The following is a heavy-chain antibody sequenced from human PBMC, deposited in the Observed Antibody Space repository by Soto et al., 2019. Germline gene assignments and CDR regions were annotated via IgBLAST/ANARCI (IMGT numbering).Heavy chain of an antibody. J-gene: IGHJ4*02. CDR2: ISGSGGST. Sequence: PGGSLRLSYAASGFTFSSYAMSWVRQAPGKGLEWVSAISGSGGSTYYADSVKGRFTISRDNSKNTLYLQMNSLRAEDTAVYYCANWVTMVRGVIITFNYWGQGTLVTVSS. D-gene: IGHD3-10*01. V-gene: IGHV3-23*01. CDR3: ANWVTMVRGVIITFNY. CDR1: GFTFSSYA.